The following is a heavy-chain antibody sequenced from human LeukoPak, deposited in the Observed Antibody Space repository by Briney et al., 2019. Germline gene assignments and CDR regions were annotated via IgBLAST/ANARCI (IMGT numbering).Heavy chain of an antibody. Sequence: SETLSLTCAVYGGSFSGYYWSWIRQPPGKGLEWIGEINHSGSTNYNPSLKSRVTISVDTSKNQFSLKLSSVTAADTAVYYCARADYYDSSGYYYGYGYWGQGTLVTVSS. J-gene: IGHJ4*02. CDR2: INHSGST. V-gene: IGHV4-34*01. CDR3: ARADYYDSSGYYYGYGY. D-gene: IGHD3-22*01. CDR1: GGSFSGYY.